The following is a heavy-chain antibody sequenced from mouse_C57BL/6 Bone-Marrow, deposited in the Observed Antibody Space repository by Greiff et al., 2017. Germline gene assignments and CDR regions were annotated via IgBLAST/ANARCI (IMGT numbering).Heavy chain of an antibody. CDR3: AREGRTWFAY. J-gene: IGHJ3*01. CDR2: IYPGSGST. CDR1: GYTFTSYW. Sequence: QVQLQPGAELVKPGASVKMSCKASGYTFTSYWITWVKQRPGQGLEWIGDIYPGSGSTNYNETFKSKATLTVDTSSSTAYMQLSSLTSEDSAVYYCAREGRTWFAYWGQGTLVTVSA. V-gene: IGHV1-55*01.